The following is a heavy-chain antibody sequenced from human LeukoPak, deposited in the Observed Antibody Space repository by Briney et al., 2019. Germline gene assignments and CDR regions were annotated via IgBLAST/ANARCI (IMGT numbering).Heavy chain of an antibody. Sequence: ASVKVSCKASGYTFTSYYMHWVRQAPGQGLEWMGWINPNSGGTNYAQKFQGRVTMTRDTSISTAYMELSRLRSDDTAVYYCARAYYDSSGYYYETNRPFDYWGQGTLVTVSS. D-gene: IGHD3-22*01. CDR1: GYTFTSYY. CDR3: ARAYYDSSGYYYETNRPFDY. CDR2: INPNSGGT. V-gene: IGHV1-2*02. J-gene: IGHJ4*02.